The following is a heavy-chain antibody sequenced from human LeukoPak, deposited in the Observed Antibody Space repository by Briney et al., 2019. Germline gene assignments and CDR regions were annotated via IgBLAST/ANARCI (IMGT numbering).Heavy chain of an antibody. V-gene: IGHV3-23*01. Sequence: GGSLRLSCAASGFTFYSYAMTWVRQAPGKGLEWVSTIGTTGGTTYYADSVKGRFTISRDDSKNTLYLRMKSLRAEDTAIYYCVKGALRGYSAPGAFDIWGQGTMVTVSS. CDR1: GFTFYSYA. J-gene: IGHJ3*02. D-gene: IGHD5-18*01. CDR2: IGTTGGTT. CDR3: VKGALRGYSAPGAFDI.